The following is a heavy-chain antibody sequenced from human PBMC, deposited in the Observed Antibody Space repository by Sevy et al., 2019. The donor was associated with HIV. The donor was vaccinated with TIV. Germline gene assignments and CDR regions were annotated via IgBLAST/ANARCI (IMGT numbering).Heavy chain of an antibody. CDR3: ARADYFDRSGYYYGFDS. J-gene: IGHJ4*02. V-gene: IGHV4-4*07. CDR1: GDSMNDYY. D-gene: IGHD3-22*01. CDR2: IYSSGRT. Sequence: SETLSLTCSVSGDSMNDYYWSWIRQPAGKGVEWIGRIYSSGRTNYNPSLKSRLTISVDMSKNQFSLQLSSVTAADTAVYFCARADYFDRSGYYYGFDSWGQGILVTVSS.